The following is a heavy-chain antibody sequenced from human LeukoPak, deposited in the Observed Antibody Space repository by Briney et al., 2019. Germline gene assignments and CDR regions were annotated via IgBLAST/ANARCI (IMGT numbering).Heavy chain of an antibody. J-gene: IGHJ4*02. V-gene: IGHV4-34*01. CDR3: ARGSDSSSFPYFFDY. Sequence: SETLSLTCTVYGGSFSGFYWTWIRQTTGKGLEWIGEINYTGSTNYNPSLKSRVTISIDTSKNQFSLKLKSVTAADTAVYYCARGSDSSSFPYFFDYWGQGTLVTVSS. D-gene: IGHD2-2*01. CDR2: INYTGST. CDR1: GGSFSGFY.